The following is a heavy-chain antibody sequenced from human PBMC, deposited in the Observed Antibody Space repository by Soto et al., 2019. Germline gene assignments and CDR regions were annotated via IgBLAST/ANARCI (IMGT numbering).Heavy chain of an antibody. CDR3: AKTRGYCTNGVCSPKGIFDY. CDR1: GFTFSSYA. Sequence: PGGSLRLSCAASGFTFSSYAMSWVRQAPGKGLEWVSATSGSGGSTYYADSVKGRFTISRDNSKNTLYLQMNSLRAEDTAVYYCAKTRGYCTNGVCSPKGIFDYWGQGTLVTVSS. V-gene: IGHV3-23*01. J-gene: IGHJ4*02. CDR2: TSGSGGST. D-gene: IGHD2-8*01.